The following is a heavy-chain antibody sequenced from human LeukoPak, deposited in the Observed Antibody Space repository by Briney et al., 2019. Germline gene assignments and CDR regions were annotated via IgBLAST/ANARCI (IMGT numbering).Heavy chain of an antibody. D-gene: IGHD6-13*01. CDR3: ARTRGSSSWYFDY. CDR1: GFTVSSNY. V-gene: IGHV3-53*05. J-gene: IGHJ4*02. Sequence: GGSLRLSCAASGFTVSSNYMSWVRQAPGKGLEWVSVIYSGGSTYYADSVKGRFTISRDNSKNTLYLQMNSLRAEDTAVYYCARTRGSSSWYFDYWGQGTLVTVSS. CDR2: IYSGGST.